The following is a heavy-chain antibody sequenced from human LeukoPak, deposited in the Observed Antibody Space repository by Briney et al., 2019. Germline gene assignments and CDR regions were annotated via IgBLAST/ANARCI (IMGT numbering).Heavy chain of an antibody. V-gene: IGHV3-48*03. CDR3: ARYCSGGSCSTC. Sequence: GGSLRLSCAASGFTFSSYEMNWVHQAPGKGLEWVSYISSSGSTIYYADSVKGRFTISRDNAKNSLYLQMNSLRAEDTAVYYCARYCSGGSCSTCWGQGTLVTVSS. CDR2: ISSSGSTI. CDR1: GFTFSSYE. J-gene: IGHJ4*02. D-gene: IGHD2-15*01.